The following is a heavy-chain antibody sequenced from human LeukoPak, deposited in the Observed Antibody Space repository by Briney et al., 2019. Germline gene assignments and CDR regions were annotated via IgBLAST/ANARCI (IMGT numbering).Heavy chain of an antibody. D-gene: IGHD4-17*01. Sequence: ASVKVPCKTSGYTFTIYGLSWVRHAPGQGLEWMGCIITYNGNTYYSQKLQGRVTMTTDTSTSTAYMELRSLRSDDTAVYYCAKTTVTSEEYFYYYMDVWGKGTTVTVSS. CDR2: IITYNGNT. CDR1: GYTFTIYG. V-gene: IGHV1-18*01. CDR3: AKTTVTSEEYFYYYMDV. J-gene: IGHJ6*03.